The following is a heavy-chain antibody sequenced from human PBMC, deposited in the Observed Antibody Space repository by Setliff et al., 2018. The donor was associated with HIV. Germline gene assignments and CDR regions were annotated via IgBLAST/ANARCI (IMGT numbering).Heavy chain of an antibody. CDR2: ITHNGGST. D-gene: IGHD2-15*01. V-gene: IGHV3-64*01. CDR1: VFTFITHA. J-gene: IGHJ4*02. CDR3: ARGRRRASIAVGLDY. Sequence: PGGSLRLSCAASVFTFITHAMYSVRQAPGKGLEFVSGITHNGGSTYYTNSVKGRFTISRDNSKSTLFLQMGSLRADDTAVYYCARGRRRASIAVGLDYWGQGALVTVSS.